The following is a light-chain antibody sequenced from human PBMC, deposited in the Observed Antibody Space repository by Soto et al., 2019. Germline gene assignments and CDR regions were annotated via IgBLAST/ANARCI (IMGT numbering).Light chain of an antibody. Sequence: QSALTQPASVSGSPGQSITISCTGTSSDIGAYNFVSWYQQHPGTAPKLMLYDVNSRPSGVSNRFSGSKSGNTASLTISGLQAEDEADYYCASWTTSTTMIFGGGTKVTVL. CDR3: ASWTTSTTMI. V-gene: IGLV2-14*03. J-gene: IGLJ2*01. CDR1: SSDIGAYNF. CDR2: DVN.